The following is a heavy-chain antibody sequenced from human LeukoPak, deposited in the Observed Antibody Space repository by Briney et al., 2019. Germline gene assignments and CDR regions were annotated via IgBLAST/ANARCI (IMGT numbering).Heavy chain of an antibody. V-gene: IGHV4-59*08. CDR2: IYRGST. J-gene: IGHJ4*02. D-gene: IGHD6-6*01. CDR1: GGSINSYY. Sequence: SETLSLTCTVSGGSINSYYWRWLRQPPGKGLDWIGYIYRGSTKYNPSLKSRVTISIDTSHNQISLKLISVTAADTAVYCATGHAAMSAARTAPFDNWGQGTLVTVSS. CDR3: TGHAAMSAARTAPFDN.